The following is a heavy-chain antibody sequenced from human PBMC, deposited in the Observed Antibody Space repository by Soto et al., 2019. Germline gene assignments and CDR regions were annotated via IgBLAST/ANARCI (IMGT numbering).Heavy chain of an antibody. CDR2: ISGSGGST. CDR1: GFTFSSYA. Sequence: GGSLRLSCAASGFTFSSYAMSWVRQAPGKGLEWVSAISGSGGSTYYADSVKGRFTISRDNSKNTLYLQMNSLRAEDTAVYYCAKYLKDGSVSYYKLGLFDYWGQGTLVTVSS. V-gene: IGHV3-23*01. CDR3: AKYLKDGSVSYYKLGLFDY. D-gene: IGHD3-10*01. J-gene: IGHJ4*02.